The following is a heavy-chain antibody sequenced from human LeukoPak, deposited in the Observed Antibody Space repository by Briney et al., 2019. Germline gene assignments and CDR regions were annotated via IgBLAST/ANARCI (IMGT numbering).Heavy chain of an antibody. V-gene: IGHV3-21*01. CDR1: GFTFSSYS. D-gene: IGHD2-15*01. CDR2: ISSRSTYI. CDR3: ARGVGCSGGSCYFNY. J-gene: IGHJ4*02. Sequence: GGSLRLSCAASGFTFSSYSMNWVRQAPGKGLEWVSSISSRSTYIYYAGSMKGRFTISRDNTKNSLYLQMNSLRAEDTAVYYCARGVGCSGGSCYFNYWGQGTLVTVSS.